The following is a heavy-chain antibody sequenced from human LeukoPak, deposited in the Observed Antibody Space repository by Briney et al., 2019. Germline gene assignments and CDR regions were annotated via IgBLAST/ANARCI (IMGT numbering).Heavy chain of an antibody. J-gene: IGHJ6*02. CDR1: GFTFSSYD. CDR3: ARGGRYGSSYYYYYGMDV. CDR2: IGTAGDT. Sequence: GGSLRLSCAASGFTFSSYDMHWVRQATGKGLEWVSAIGTAGDTYYPGSVKGRFTISRENAKNSLYLQMNSLRAGDTAVYYCARGGRYGSSYYYYYGMDVWGQGTTVTDSS. D-gene: IGHD1-26*01. V-gene: IGHV3-13*01.